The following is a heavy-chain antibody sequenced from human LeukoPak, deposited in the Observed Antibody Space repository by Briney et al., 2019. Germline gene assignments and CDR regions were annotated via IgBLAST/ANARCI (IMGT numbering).Heavy chain of an antibody. V-gene: IGHV1-24*01. CDR1: GYTLTVVS. CDR3: ATNLGIWFDKNNT. Sequence: ASVKVSCKVYGYTLTVVSMHWVRQAPGKGLERRGGFDPEDGETIYAQKFQGRVTMTEDTSTDTAYMELSSLRSEDTGVYYCATNLGIWFDKNNTWGQGTLVTVSS. J-gene: IGHJ4*02. D-gene: IGHD3-10*01. CDR2: FDPEDGET.